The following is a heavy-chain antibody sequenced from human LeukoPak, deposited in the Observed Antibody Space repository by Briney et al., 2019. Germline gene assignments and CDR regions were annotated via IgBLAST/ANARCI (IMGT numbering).Heavy chain of an antibody. J-gene: IGHJ6*02. D-gene: IGHD3-10*01. Sequence: SGPTLVKLTQTLTLTCTLSGLSLNTAGVGVGWIRQPPGKALEWLALIYWDDDKRYNPSLKTRLTITKDTSKNQVVLTVTNMDPVDTATYYCAKAGYGSGSYLRYYYYGMDVWGQGTTVTVSS. V-gene: IGHV2-5*02. CDR1: GLSLNTAGVG. CDR3: AKAGYGSGSYLRYYYYGMDV. CDR2: IYWDDDK.